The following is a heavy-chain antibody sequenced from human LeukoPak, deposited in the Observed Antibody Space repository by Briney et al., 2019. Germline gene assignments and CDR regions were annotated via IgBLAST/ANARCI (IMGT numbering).Heavy chain of an antibody. J-gene: IGHJ6*02. CDR1: GITFSGYW. CDR2: INSDGSST. Sequence: GGSLRLSCAASGITFSGYWMHWVRQAPGKGLVWVSRINSDGSSTIYADSVKGRFTISRENAKKALYLQMNSLRAEDTAVYYCARGHYCDMDVWGQGTTVTVSS. CDR3: ARGHYCDMDV. V-gene: IGHV3-74*01.